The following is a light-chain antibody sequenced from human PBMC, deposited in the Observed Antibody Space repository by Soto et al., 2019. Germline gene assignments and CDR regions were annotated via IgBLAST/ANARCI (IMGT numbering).Light chain of an antibody. Sequence: HSALTQPRSVSGSPGQSVTISCTGTSGDVGAYNYVSWYQQLPGKAPKLMIYDVSKRPSGVPDRFSGSKSGNTASLTISGLQAEDEADYYCCSYAGSYTYVVFGGGTKLTVL. CDR3: CSYAGSYTYVV. J-gene: IGLJ2*01. CDR2: DVS. V-gene: IGLV2-11*01. CDR1: SGDVGAYNY.